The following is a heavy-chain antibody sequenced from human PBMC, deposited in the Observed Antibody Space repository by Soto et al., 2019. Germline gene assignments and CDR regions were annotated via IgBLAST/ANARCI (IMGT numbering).Heavy chain of an antibody. CDR1: GYTFTSYA. Sequence: ASVKVSCKASGYTFTSYAIYWVRQAPGQRLEWMGWINAGNGNTKYSQKFQGRVTITRDTSASTAYMELSSLRSEDTAVYYCARSIVLVTALDYWGQGTLVTVSS. CDR2: INAGNGNT. CDR3: ARSIVLVTALDY. D-gene: IGHD2-21*02. V-gene: IGHV1-3*01. J-gene: IGHJ4*02.